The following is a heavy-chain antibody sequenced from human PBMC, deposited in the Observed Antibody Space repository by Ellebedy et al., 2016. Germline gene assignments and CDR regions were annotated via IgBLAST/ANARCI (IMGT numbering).Heavy chain of an antibody. V-gene: IGHV4-4*07. CDR2: IYTSGNT. CDR3: TRDSEDISSTYYYYYMDV. J-gene: IGHJ6*03. Sequence: SETLSLTXTVSGGSISSYYWSWIRQPAGKGLEWIGRIYTSGNTNYNPSLKSRVTMSVDTSKNQFSLKLSSVTAADTAVYYCTRDSEDISSTYYYYYMDVWGKGTTVTVSS. CDR1: GGSISSYY. D-gene: IGHD6-6*01.